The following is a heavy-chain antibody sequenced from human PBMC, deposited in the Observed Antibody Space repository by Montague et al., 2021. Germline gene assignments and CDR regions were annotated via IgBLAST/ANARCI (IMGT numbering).Heavy chain of an antibody. CDR2: ISTDGSST. CDR1: GFTSSSYW. CDR3: TFYKFRETPRGFDY. V-gene: IGHV3-74*01. J-gene: IGHJ4*02. Sequence: SLRLSCAAPGFTSSSYWMHWVRQAPGKGLVWVSRISTDGSSTTYADSVKGRFTTSRDNAKNMLYLQMNSLRAEDTAVYYCTFYKFRETPRGFDYWGQGTLVTVSA. D-gene: IGHD3-10*01.